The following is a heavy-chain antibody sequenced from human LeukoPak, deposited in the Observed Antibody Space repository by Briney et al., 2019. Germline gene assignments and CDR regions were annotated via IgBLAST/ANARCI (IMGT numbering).Heavy chain of an antibody. D-gene: IGHD3-10*01. CDR3: ARSQGNGPGANDY. CDR1: GVTVRSYY. Sequence: SETLTLTCTVSGVTVRSYYRSWIRRPAGKGLACLGRIYNSGSTNYNPSLKSRVTISVDKSTHQFSLKMSSVTGADPAVSYCARSQGNGPGANDYWGQGTLVTVSS. CDR2: IYNSGST. J-gene: IGHJ4*02. V-gene: IGHV4-4*07.